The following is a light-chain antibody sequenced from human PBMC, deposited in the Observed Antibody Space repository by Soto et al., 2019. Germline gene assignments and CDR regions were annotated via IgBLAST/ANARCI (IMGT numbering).Light chain of an antibody. J-gene: IGKJ2*01. CDR1: RSVSTN. CDR3: QQLGSSGYT. CDR2: GAS. V-gene: IGKV3-20*01. Sequence: DIILTQSPAIVSVSTGERATLSCRASRSVSTNLAWYQPKHGQAPRLLIFGASTRVTDIPPRFSGTGSGTDVTLTINRLEPEDFAVYYCQQLGSSGYTFGQGTKLEIK.